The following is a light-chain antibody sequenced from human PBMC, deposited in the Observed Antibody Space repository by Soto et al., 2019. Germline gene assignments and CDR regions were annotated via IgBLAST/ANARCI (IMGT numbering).Light chain of an antibody. J-gene: IGKJ1*01. Sequence: DIQMTQSPSTLSASVGDRVTITCRASQSINNWLAWYQQKPGKAPKLLIYKASNLQSGVPSRFSGSGSGTEFILTISSLQPEDFATYYCQQCTSYSHWTFGQGTKVDFK. CDR1: QSINNW. CDR3: QQCTSYSHWT. CDR2: KAS. V-gene: IGKV1-5*03.